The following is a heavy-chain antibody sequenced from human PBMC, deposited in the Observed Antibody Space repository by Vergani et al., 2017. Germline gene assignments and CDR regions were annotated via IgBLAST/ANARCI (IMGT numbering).Heavy chain of an antibody. CDR2: IIPIFGTA. Sequence: QVQLVQSGAEVKKPGASVKVSCKASGYTFTSYGISWVRQAPGQGLEWMGGIIPIFGTAHYAQKFQGRVTITADESTSTAYMELSSLRSEDTAVYYCATGSYGSGSYYDAFDIWGQGTMVTVSS. D-gene: IGHD3-10*01. V-gene: IGHV1-69*13. CDR1: GYTFTSYG. CDR3: ATGSYGSGSYYDAFDI. J-gene: IGHJ3*02.